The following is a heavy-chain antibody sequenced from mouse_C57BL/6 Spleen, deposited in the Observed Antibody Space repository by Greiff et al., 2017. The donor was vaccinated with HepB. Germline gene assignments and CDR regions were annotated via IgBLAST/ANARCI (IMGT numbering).Heavy chain of an antibody. CDR2: ISDGGSYT. J-gene: IGHJ2*01. CDR3: ARDNDGYYPDY. D-gene: IGHD2-3*01. CDR1: GFTFSSYA. V-gene: IGHV5-4*01. Sequence: EVKLMESGGGLVKPGGSLKLSCAASGFTFSSYAMSWVRQTPEKRLEWVATISDGGSYTYYPDNVKGRFTISRDNAKNNLYLQMSHLKSEDTAMYYCARDNDGYYPDYWGQCTTLTVSS.